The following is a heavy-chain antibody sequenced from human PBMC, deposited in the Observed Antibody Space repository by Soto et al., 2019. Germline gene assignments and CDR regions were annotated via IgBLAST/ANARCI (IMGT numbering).Heavy chain of an antibody. CDR1: GYTFTSYD. CDR2: MNPNSGNT. V-gene: IGHV1-8*01. D-gene: IGHD5-12*01. J-gene: IGHJ5*02. Sequence: GASVKVSCKASGYTFTSYDINWVRQATGQGLEWMGWMNPNSGNTGYAQKFQGRVTMTRNTSISTAYMELSSLRSEDTAVYYCARGWLNRPRKPNWFDPWGQGTLVTVSS. CDR3: ARGWLNRPRKPNWFDP.